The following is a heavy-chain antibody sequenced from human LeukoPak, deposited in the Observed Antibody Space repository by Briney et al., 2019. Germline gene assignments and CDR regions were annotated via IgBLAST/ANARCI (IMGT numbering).Heavy chain of an antibody. CDR1: GYTFTGHY. Sequence: GASVKVSCKASGYTFTGHYMHWVRQAPGQGLEWMGWINPNSGGTNYAQKFQGRVTMTRDTSISTAYMELSRLRSDDTAVYYCARGAYCGGDCGVDYWGQGTLVTVSS. CDR3: ARGAYCGGDCGVDY. V-gene: IGHV1-2*02. CDR2: INPNSGGT. D-gene: IGHD2-21*02. J-gene: IGHJ4*02.